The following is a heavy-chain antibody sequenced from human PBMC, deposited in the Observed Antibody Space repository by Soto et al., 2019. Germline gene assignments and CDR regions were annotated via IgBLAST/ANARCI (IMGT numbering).Heavy chain of an antibody. CDR3: AKGNSGWTRYGVDV. D-gene: IGHD6-19*01. CDR2: VSGGGSSVT. J-gene: IGHJ6*02. Sequence: HPGGSLRLSCVASGFTFTSYALNWVRQAPGKGLEWVSSVSGGGSSVTYYADSVKGRFTISRDNSKKTLYLQMDSLRAEGTATYYCAKGNSGWTRYGVDVWGRGTTVTVSS. CDR1: GFTFTSYA. V-gene: IGHV3-23*01.